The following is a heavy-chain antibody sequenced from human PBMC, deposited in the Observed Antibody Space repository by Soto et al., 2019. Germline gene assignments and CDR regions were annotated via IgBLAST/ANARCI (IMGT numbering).Heavy chain of an antibody. D-gene: IGHD3-10*01. Sequence: SETLSLTCPVSGGSISSSSYYWGWIRQPPGKGLEWIGSIYYSGSTYYNPSLKSRVTISVDTSKNQFSLKLSSVTAADTAVYYCARLPYGSGSTDAFDIWGQGTMVTVSS. V-gene: IGHV4-39*01. CDR3: ARLPYGSGSTDAFDI. CDR2: IYYSGST. CDR1: GGSISSSSYY. J-gene: IGHJ3*02.